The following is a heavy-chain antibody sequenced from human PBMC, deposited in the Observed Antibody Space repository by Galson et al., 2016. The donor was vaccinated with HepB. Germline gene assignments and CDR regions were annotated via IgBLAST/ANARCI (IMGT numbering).Heavy chain of an antibody. D-gene: IGHD3-16*01. J-gene: IGHJ4*02. CDR1: GYSFSNFG. CDR2: INGYNGYT. Sequence: SVKVSCKASGYSFSNFGISWVRQAPGQGLQWMGNINGYNGYTDYARNFQGRVTVTTDTSTSTAYMELTSLRSDDTAVYYCAREFYYDSAVYKPYYLDYWGQGTLVTVSS. V-gene: IGHV1-18*04. CDR3: AREFYYDSAVYKPYYLDY.